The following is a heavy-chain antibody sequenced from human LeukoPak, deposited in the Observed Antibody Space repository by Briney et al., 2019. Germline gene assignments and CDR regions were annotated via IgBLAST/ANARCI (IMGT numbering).Heavy chain of an antibody. CDR3: ARENYYGSGSYYSGAFDI. CDR2: IYHSGST. J-gene: IGHJ3*02. D-gene: IGHD3-10*01. V-gene: IGHV4-30-2*01. CDR1: GGSISSGGYS. Sequence: SETLSLTCAVSGGSISSGGYSWSWIRQPPGKGLEWIGYIYHSGSTYYNPSLKSRVTISVDRSKNQFSLKLSSVTAADTAVYYCARENYYGSGSYYSGAFDIWGQGTMVTVSS.